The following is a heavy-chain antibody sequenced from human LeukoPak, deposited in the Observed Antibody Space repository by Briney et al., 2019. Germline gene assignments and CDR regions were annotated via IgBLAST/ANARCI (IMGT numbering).Heavy chain of an antibody. Sequence: ASVKASCKASGYTFTGYYMHWVRQAPGQGLEWMGRINPNSGGTNYAQKFQGRVTMTRDTSISTAYMELSRLRSDDTAVYYCARGVHDGPPFDLWGRGTLVTVSS. V-gene: IGHV1-2*06. CDR3: ARGVHDGPPFDL. J-gene: IGHJ2*01. D-gene: IGHD2-8*01. CDR1: GYTFTGYY. CDR2: INPNSGGT.